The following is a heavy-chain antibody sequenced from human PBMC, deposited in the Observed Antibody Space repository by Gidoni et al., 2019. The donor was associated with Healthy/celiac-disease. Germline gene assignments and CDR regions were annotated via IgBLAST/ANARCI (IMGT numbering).Heavy chain of an antibody. CDR3: AKATMVRELGYGMDV. CDR2: ISGSGGST. D-gene: IGHD3-10*01. V-gene: IGHV3-23*01. CDR1: GVTFSSYA. J-gene: IGHJ6*02. Sequence: EVQLFQSGGGLVQPGGSLRRSFAASGVTFSSYAMRWVRQAPGKGLEWVSAISGSGGSTYYADSGKGRLTNSRDNYKNTLYLQMNSLRAEDTAVYYCAKATMVRELGYGMDVWGQGTTVTVSS.